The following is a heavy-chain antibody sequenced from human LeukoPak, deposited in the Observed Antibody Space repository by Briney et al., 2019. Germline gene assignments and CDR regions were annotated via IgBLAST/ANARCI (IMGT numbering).Heavy chain of an antibody. CDR2: IGTAGDT. Sequence: PGGSLRLSCAASGFTFSSYDMHWVRQATGKGLEWVSAIGTAGDTYYPGSVKGRFTISRENAKNSLYLQMTSLRAGDTAVYYCAREFYCSGGSCYGMDVGGQGTTVTVSS. CDR3: AREFYCSGGSCYGMDV. D-gene: IGHD2-15*01. V-gene: IGHV3-13*01. CDR1: GFTFSSYD. J-gene: IGHJ6*02.